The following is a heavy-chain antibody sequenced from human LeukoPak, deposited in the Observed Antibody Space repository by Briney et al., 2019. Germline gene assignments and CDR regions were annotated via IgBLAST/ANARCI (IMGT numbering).Heavy chain of an antibody. CDR1: GFTLRSYW. J-gene: IGHJ4*02. D-gene: IGHD1-26*01. V-gene: IGHV3-7*01. Sequence: GGSLRLSCAASGFTLRSYWMSWVRQAPGKGLEWVANIKHDGSEQYYVDSEKGRFTLSRDNPKNSLYLQMNSLRAEDTAVYYCAKGQYSGSTYYFDYWGQGILVIVSS. CDR2: IKHDGSEQ. CDR3: AKGQYSGSTYYFDY.